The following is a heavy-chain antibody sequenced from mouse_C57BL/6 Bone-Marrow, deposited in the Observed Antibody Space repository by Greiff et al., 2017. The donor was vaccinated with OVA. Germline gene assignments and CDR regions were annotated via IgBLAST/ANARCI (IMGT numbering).Heavy chain of an antibody. CDR3: ASGLVTTVGVFDY. V-gene: IGHV5-2*01. CDR1: EYEFPSHD. CDR2: INSDGGST. Sequence: EVNVVESGGGLVQPGESLKLSCESNEYEFPSHDMSWVRKTPEKRLELVAAINSDGGSTYYPDTMERRFIISRDNTKKTLYLQMSSLRSEDTALYYCASGLVTTVGVFDYWGQGTTLTVSS. D-gene: IGHD1-1*01. J-gene: IGHJ2*01.